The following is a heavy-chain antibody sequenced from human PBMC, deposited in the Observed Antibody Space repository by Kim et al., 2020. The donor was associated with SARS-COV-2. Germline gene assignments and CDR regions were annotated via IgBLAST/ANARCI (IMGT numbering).Heavy chain of an antibody. D-gene: IGHD3-3*01. V-gene: IGHV3-48*02. CDR1: GFTFSSYS. Sequence: GGSLRLSCAASGFTFSSYSMNWVRQAPGKGPEWVSYISSSSSTIYYADSVKGRFTISRDNAKNSLYLQMNSLRDEDTAVYYCARDTTYDFWSGYHPSWDYWGQGTLVTVSS. J-gene: IGHJ4*02. CDR3: ARDTTYDFWSGYHPSWDY. CDR2: ISSSSSTI.